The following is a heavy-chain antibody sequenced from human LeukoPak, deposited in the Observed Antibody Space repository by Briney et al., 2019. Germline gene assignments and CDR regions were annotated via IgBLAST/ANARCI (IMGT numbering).Heavy chain of an antibody. Sequence: GGSLRLSCAASGFTFSDYYMSWIRQAPGKGLGWVSYISSSSYTNYADSVKGRFTISRDNAKNSLYLQMNSLRAEDTAVYYCARDWPPGSGSYPYAFDIWGQGTMVTVSS. CDR2: ISSSSYT. CDR1: GFTFSDYY. CDR3: ARDWPPGSGSYPYAFDI. V-gene: IGHV3-11*06. J-gene: IGHJ3*02. D-gene: IGHD3-10*01.